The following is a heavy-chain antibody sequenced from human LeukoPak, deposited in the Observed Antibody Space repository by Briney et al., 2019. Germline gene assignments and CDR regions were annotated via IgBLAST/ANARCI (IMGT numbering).Heavy chain of an antibody. CDR3: ARTKQQLVLDAFDI. Sequence: GGSLRLSCAASGFTFSIYSMNWVRQAPGKGLEWVSGINWDGGSTGYADSVKGRFTISRDNAKNSLYLQMNSLRAEDTALYYRARTKQQLVLDAFDIWGQGTMVTVSS. D-gene: IGHD6-13*01. CDR1: GFTFSIYS. J-gene: IGHJ3*02. CDR2: INWDGGST. V-gene: IGHV3-20*04.